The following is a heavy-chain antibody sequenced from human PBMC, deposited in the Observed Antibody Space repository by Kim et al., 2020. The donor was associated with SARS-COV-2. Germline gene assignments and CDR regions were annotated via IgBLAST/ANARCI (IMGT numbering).Heavy chain of an antibody. CDR3: ARSPGYYFDY. J-gene: IGHJ4*02. Sequence: STNSTPSLKSRVPISVDTSKNHFSLKLSSVTAADTAVYYCARSPGYYFDYWGQGTLVTVSS. V-gene: IGHV4-61*03. CDR2: ST.